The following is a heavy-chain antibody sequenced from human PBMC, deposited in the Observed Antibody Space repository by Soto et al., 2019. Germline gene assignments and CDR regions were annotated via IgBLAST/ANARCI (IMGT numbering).Heavy chain of an antibody. CDR2: IYYSGST. V-gene: IGHV4-59*01. D-gene: IGHD1-1*01. J-gene: IGHJ6*02. Sequence: SETLSLTCTVSGVSISSYYWSWIRQPPGKGLEWIGYIYYSGSTNYNPSLKSRVTISVDTSKNQFSLKLSSVTAADTAVYYCACARASAGWKYYYGMDVWGQGTTVTVSS. CDR1: GVSISSYY. CDR3: ACARASAGWKYYYGMDV.